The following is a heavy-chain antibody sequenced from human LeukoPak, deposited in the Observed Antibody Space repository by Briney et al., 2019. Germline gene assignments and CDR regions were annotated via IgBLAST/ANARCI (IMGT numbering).Heavy chain of an antibody. V-gene: IGHV3-21*04. CDR1: GFTFSSYS. CDR2: ISSSSSYI. D-gene: IGHD5-12*01. J-gene: IGHJ6*04. Sequence: GGSLRLSCAASGFTFSSYSMNWVRQAPGKGLEWVSSISSSSSYIYYADSVKGRFTISRDNAKNPLYLQMNSLRAEDTAVYYCARDGLRFPPDVWGKGTTVTVSS. CDR3: ARDGLRFPPDV.